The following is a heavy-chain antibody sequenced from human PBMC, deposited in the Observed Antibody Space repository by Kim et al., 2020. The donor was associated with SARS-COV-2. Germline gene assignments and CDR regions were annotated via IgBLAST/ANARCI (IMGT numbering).Heavy chain of an antibody. CDR2: IRSRRHGGTT. CDR3: TSATTVVSFPDS. V-gene: IGHV3-49*04. J-gene: IGHJ5*01. CDR1: GFSFGDYT. D-gene: IGHD4-17*01. Sequence: GGSLRLSCRGSGFSFGDYTLAWVRQAPGEGLEWIGFIRSRRHGGTTEYVTSVKGRVAMSRDDSVSITYLQMNSLHAGDTGVYDCTSATTVVSFPDSWGQGTLVTVSS.